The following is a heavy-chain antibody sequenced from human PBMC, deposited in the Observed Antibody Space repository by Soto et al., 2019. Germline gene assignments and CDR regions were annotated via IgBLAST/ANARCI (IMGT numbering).Heavy chain of an antibody. CDR1: GGSISSYY. V-gene: IGHV4-59*01. CDR3: ARMDYGDPRDCWIDY. D-gene: IGHD4-17*01. J-gene: IGHJ4*02. CDR2: IYYSGST. Sequence: TSETLSLTCTVSGGSISSYYWSWIRQPPGKGLEWIGYIYYSGSTNYNPSLKSRVTISVDTSKNQFSLKLSSVTAADTAVYYCARMDYGDPRDCWIDYWGQGTLVTVSS.